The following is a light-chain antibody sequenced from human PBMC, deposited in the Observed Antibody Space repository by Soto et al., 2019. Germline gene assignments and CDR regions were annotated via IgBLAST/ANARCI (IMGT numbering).Light chain of an antibody. CDR1: QSISSW. V-gene: IGKV1-5*01. J-gene: IGKJ1*01. Sequence: DIQMTQSPSNLSASVGDRVTITCRASQSISSWLAWYQQKPGKAPKLLIYDASSLESGVPSRFSGSGSGTQFTLTISSLQPDEFATYYCQQYNSYSCTLGQGTKFEIK. CDR3: QQYNSYSCT. CDR2: DAS.